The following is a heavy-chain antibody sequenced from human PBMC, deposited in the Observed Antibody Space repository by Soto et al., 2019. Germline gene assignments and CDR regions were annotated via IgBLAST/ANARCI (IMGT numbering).Heavy chain of an antibody. CDR3: ARDSTVVAARRTPRGGILSIDY. CDR2: ISSSGSTI. D-gene: IGHD2-15*01. Sequence: QVQLVESGGGLVKPGGSLRLSCAASGFTFSDYYMSWIRQAPGKGLEWVSYISSSGSTIYYADSVKGRFTISRDNAKNSLYLQMNSLRAEDTAVYYCARDSTVVAARRTPRGGILSIDYWGQGTLVTVSS. V-gene: IGHV3-11*01. J-gene: IGHJ4*02. CDR1: GFTFSDYY.